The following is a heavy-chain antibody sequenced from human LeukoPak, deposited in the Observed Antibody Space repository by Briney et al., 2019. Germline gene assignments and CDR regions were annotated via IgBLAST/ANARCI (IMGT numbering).Heavy chain of an antibody. CDR1: GFTFSRNA. D-gene: IGHD2-15*01. V-gene: IGHV3-23*01. J-gene: IGHJ4*02. Sequence: SGGSLRLSCAASGFTFSRNAMSWVRQVPGKGLEWVSAIEGSNDNTHYADSVKGRFTVSRDISKNTLYLQMNSLRAEDTALYYFAKDLLRWSFDCWGQGPLVTVSS. CDR3: AKDLLRWSFDC. CDR2: IEGSNDNT.